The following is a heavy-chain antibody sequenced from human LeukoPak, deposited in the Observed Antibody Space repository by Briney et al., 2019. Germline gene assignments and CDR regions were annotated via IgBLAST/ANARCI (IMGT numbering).Heavy chain of an antibody. CDR1: GGSISSGDYY. CDR3: ARATVLLWLGEVCYFDY. J-gene: IGHJ4*02. Sequence: SQTLSLTCTVSGGSISSGDYYWSGIRQPPGKGLEGIGYIYYSGSTYYNPSLKSRVTISVDTSKNQFSLKLGSVTAADTAVYYCARATVLLWLGEVCYFDYWGQGTLVTVSS. V-gene: IGHV4-30-4*01. D-gene: IGHD3-10*01. CDR2: IYYSGST.